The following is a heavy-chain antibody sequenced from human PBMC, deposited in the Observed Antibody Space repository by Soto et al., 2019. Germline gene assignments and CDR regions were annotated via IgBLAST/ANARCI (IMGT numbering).Heavy chain of an antibody. V-gene: IGHV4-31*03. CDR1: GGSISSGGYY. Sequence: KSSETLSLTCTVSGGSISSGGYYWSWIRQHPGKGLEWVGYIYCSGSTYYNPSLKSRVTISVDTSNNQFSLKLSSVTAADTAVYYCATATKNRNHNWFDPWGQGTLVTVPQ. CDR3: ATATKNRNHNWFDP. J-gene: IGHJ5*02. CDR2: IYCSGST.